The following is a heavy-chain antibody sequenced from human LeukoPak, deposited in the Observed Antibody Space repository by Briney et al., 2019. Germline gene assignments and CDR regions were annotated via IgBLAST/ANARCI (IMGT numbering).Heavy chain of an antibody. CDR2: MNPNSGNT. D-gene: IGHD3-10*01. J-gene: IGHJ5*02. CDR3: ARRGVLLWFWELLKTNNWFDP. CDR1: GYTFTSYD. V-gene: IGHV1-8*01. Sequence: ASVKVSCKASGYTFTSYDINWVRQATGQGLEWMGWMNPNSGNTGYAQKFQGRVTMTRNTSIRTAYMELSSLRSEDTAVYYCARRGVLLWFWELLKTNNWFDPWGQGTLVTVSS.